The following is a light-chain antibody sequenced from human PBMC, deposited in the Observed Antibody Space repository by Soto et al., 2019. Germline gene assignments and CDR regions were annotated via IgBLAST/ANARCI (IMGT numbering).Light chain of an antibody. CDR2: GAS. Sequence: EIVMTQSPATLSMSPGERATLSCRASQSVSSNLAWYQQKPGQAPRLLIYGASTRATGMPARFSGSGSGTEFTLTISSLQNEDFAVYYCQPYNNWPPLTFGGGTTVEIK. CDR3: QPYNNWPPLT. V-gene: IGKV3-15*01. CDR1: QSVSSN. J-gene: IGKJ4*01.